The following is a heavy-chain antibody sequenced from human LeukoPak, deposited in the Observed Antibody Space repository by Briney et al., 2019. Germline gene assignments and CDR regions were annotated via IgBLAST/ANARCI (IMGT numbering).Heavy chain of an antibody. CDR2: IYYSGST. CDR1: GGSIRSYY. D-gene: IGHD6-6*01. V-gene: IGHV4-59*01. J-gene: IGHJ4*02. CDR3: ASVLSSSSKVFDY. Sequence: PSETLSLTCNVSGGSIRSYYWSWIRQPPGKGLEWTGYIYYSGSTNYDPSLKSRVTISVDTSKNHFSLKLSSVTAADTAVYYCASVLSSSSKVFDYWGQGILVIVSS.